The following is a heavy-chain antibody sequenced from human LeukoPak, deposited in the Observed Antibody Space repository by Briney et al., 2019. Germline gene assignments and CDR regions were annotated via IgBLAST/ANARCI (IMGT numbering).Heavy chain of an antibody. D-gene: IGHD3-16*02. CDR2: IYYSGST. V-gene: IGHV4-39*07. J-gene: IGHJ6*03. CDR3: ARVRGLHLYVWGSYRSPYYMDV. CDR1: GGSLSSSSYY. Sequence: SETLSLTCTVSGGSLSSSSYYWGWIRQPPGKGLEGIGSIYYSGSTYYNPSLKSRVTISVDTSKNQFSLKLSSVTAADTAVYYCARVRGLHLYVWGSYRSPYYMDVWGKGTTVTVSS.